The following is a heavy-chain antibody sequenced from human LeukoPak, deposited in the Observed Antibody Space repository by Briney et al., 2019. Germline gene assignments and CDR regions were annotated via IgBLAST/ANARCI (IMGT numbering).Heavy chain of an antibody. CDR3: AVFAGGYLDYGVGC. Sequence: GASVKVSCKASGYTFTSYDINWVRQATGQGLEWMGWMNPNSGNTGYAQKFQGRVTITRNTSISTAYMELSSLRSEDTAVYYCAVFAGGYLDYGVGCWGQGTLVTVSS. V-gene: IGHV1-8*03. CDR2: MNPNSGNT. CDR1: GYTFTSYD. J-gene: IGHJ4*02. D-gene: IGHD4-17*01.